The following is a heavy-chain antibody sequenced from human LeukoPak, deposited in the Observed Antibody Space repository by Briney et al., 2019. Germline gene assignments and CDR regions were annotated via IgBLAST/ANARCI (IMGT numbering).Heavy chain of an antibody. D-gene: IGHD4-17*01. CDR2: ISYDGSNK. J-gene: IGHJ4*02. V-gene: IGHV3-30*04. CDR1: GFTFSSYA. Sequence: GGSLRLSCAASGFTFSSYAIHWVRQAPGQGLEWWAVISYDGSNKYYADSVKGRFTIYRDNSKNTLYLQMNSLRAEDTAVYYCAREERDGDDVLFDYWGQGTLVTVSS. CDR3: AREERDGDDVLFDY.